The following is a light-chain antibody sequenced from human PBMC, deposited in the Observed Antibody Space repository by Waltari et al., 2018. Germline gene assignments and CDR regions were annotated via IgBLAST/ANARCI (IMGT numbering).Light chain of an antibody. Sequence: EIALTQSPGTLSLSPGERATLSCRASPSVSGNDLAWYQQKPGQAPRLLIYGASSRATGIPDRFSGSGSETDFTLTITRLEPEDFAVYYCQQYSSPWTFGQGTKVEIK. CDR3: QQYSSPWT. J-gene: IGKJ1*01. V-gene: IGKV3-20*01. CDR2: GAS. CDR1: PSVSGND.